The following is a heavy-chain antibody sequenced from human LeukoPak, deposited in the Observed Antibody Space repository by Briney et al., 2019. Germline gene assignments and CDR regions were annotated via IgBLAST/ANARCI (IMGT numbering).Heavy chain of an antibody. CDR2: INPNSGGT. Sequence: ASVKVPCKASVYTFTGYYMHWVRQAPGQGLEWMGWINPNSGGTNYAQKFQGRVTMTRDTSISTAYMELSRLRSDDTAVYYCARVEDGDYGYNWGQGTLVTVSS. CDR3: ARVEDGDYGYN. D-gene: IGHD4-17*01. V-gene: IGHV1-2*02. J-gene: IGHJ4*02. CDR1: VYTFTGYY.